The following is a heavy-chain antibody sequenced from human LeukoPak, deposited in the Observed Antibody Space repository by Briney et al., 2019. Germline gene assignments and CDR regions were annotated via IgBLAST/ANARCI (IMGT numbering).Heavy chain of an antibody. CDR2: IYSGGST. CDR1: GFTVSSNY. D-gene: IGHD3-22*01. CDR3: ARGGEGYYYDTIDY. V-gene: IGHV3-66*01. Sequence: GGSLRLSCAASGFTVSSNYMSWVRQAPGKGLEWVSVIYSGGSTYYADSVKGRFTISGDNSKNTLYLQMNSLRAVDTAVYYCARGGEGYYYDTIDYWGQGTLVTVSS. J-gene: IGHJ4*02.